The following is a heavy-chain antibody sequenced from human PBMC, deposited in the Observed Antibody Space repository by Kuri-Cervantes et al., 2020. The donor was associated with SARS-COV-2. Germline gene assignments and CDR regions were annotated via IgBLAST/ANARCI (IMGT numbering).Heavy chain of an antibody. J-gene: IGHJ6*02. D-gene: IGHD2-2*01. CDR1: GFIFRSHW. CDR3: TTGKYQYRGYYYYGMDV. CDR2: VNIDGSGT. V-gene: IGHV3-74*01. Sequence: GESLKISCAASGFIFRSHWMHWVRQVPGKGLVWVSRVNIDGSGTSYADSVKGRFTISRDNAKNSLYLQMNSLRVEDTAVYYCTTGKYQYRGYYYYGMDVWGQGTTVTVSS.